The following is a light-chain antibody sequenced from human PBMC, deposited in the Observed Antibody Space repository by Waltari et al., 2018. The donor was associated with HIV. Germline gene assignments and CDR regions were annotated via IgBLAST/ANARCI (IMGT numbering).Light chain of an antibody. J-gene: IGLJ3*02. V-gene: IGLV1-44*01. CDR2: SKN. CDR3: AAWDDSLNGHWV. CDR1: SSNIGSNT. Sequence: QSVLTQPPSASGTPGQRVTISCSGSSSNIGSNTVNWYQQPPGTAPKPLIYSKNPAPSGVPDRFFGLKSGTSAPLANRGLQSEDEADYYCAAWDDSLNGHWVFGGGTKLTVL.